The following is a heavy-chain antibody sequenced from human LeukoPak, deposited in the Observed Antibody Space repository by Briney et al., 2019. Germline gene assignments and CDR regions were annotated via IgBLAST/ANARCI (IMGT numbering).Heavy chain of an antibody. V-gene: IGHV2-70*04. CDR3: ARTLYTSSYYFDD. D-gene: IGHD6-6*01. J-gene: IGHJ4*02. Sequence: SSPALLKHTQTHTLTCTCSRWSPRLSGMGVGWIRQHPGKSLRWLARIDLDDETVYRTSLMSRLTISKDTSNSQVDLTVSNMDPVDTATYYCARTLYTSSYYFDDWGQGTLVTVSS. CDR1: RWSPRLSGMG. CDR2: IDLDDET.